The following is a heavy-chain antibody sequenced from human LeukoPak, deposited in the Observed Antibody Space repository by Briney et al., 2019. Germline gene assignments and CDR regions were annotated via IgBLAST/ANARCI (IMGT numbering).Heavy chain of an antibody. CDR1: GGAFSGYY. Sequence: SETLSLTCAVYGGAFSGYYWSWIRQPPGKGLEWIGEIDHSGSTNYNPSLKSRVTISADTSKNQLSLQLSSVTAADTAVYYCARDPDSSGLRDFDLWGRGTLVTVSA. CDR2: IDHSGST. V-gene: IGHV4-34*01. CDR3: ARDPDSSGLRDFDL. D-gene: IGHD3-22*01. J-gene: IGHJ2*01.